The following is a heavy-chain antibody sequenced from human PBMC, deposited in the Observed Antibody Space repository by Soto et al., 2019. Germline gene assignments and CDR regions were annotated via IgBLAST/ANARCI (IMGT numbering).Heavy chain of an antibody. CDR3: ATDSRGGAARRPTFYY. Sequence: PGGSLRLSCVGSGFTFSSFEMNWVRQTPGKGLEWLSYIGRSGETIYYADSVKGRFTISRDNAKSSLFLQMNGLRDEDTGIYYCATDSRGGAARRPTFYYWGRGTLVNVAS. D-gene: IGHD6-6*01. CDR1: GFTFSSFE. J-gene: IGHJ4*02. CDR2: IGRSGETI. V-gene: IGHV3-48*03.